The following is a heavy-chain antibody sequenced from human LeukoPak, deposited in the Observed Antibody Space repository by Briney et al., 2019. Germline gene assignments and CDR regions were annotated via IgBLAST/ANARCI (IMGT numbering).Heavy chain of an antibody. CDR2: IKQDGSEK. V-gene: IGHV3-7*01. CDR1: GFTFSSYW. CDR3: VRDYLGY. Sequence: GGSLRLSCAGSGFTFSSYWMSWVCQAPGKGPEWVANIKQDGSEKNYVDSVKGRFTISRDNAKDSLYLQMNSLRAEDTAMYYCVRDYLGYWGQGTLVTVSS. D-gene: IGHD3-16*01. J-gene: IGHJ4*02.